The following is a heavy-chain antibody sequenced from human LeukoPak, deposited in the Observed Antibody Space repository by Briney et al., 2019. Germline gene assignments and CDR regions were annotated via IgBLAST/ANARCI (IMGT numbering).Heavy chain of an antibody. Sequence: PAETLSLTCTVSGGPISSYHWSWIRQPPGKGLEWVGRIYTSGSTNYTPSLKSRFTMSVDTSKNKFYLKLSTVSAADTAVYYCAKIYGSGSYYTYWGQGTLVTVSS. J-gene: IGHJ4*02. V-gene: IGHV4-4*07. CDR3: AKIYGSGSYYTY. CDR1: GGPISSYH. CDR2: IYTSGST. D-gene: IGHD3-10*01.